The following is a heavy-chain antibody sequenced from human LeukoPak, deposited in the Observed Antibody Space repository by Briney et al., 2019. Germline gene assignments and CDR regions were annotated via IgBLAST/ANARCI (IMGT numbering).Heavy chain of an antibody. J-gene: IGHJ6*02. CDR1: GYTFTSYD. CDR2: MNPNSGNT. D-gene: IGHD3-22*01. CDR3: ARTRIYYYDSSGYYYHDGLDV. Sequence: ASVKVSCKASGYTFTSYDINWVRQATGQGLEWMGWMNPNSGNTGYAQKFQGRVTMTRNTSISTAYMELSSLRSEDTAVYYCARTRIYYYDSSGYYYHDGLDVWGQGTTVTVSS. V-gene: IGHV1-8*01.